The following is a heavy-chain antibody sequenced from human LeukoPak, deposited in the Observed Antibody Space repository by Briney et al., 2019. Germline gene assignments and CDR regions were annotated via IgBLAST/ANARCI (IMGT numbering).Heavy chain of an antibody. J-gene: IGHJ4*02. CDR2: IYSGGST. V-gene: IGHV3-53*01. D-gene: IGHD3-22*01. CDR1: SSNY. CDR3: ARDHSGYLTYYFDY. Sequence: SSNYMSWVRQAPGKGLEWVSVIYSGGSTYYADSVKGRFTISRDNSKNTLYLQMNSLRAEDTAVYYCARDHSGYLTYYFDYWGQGTLVTVSS.